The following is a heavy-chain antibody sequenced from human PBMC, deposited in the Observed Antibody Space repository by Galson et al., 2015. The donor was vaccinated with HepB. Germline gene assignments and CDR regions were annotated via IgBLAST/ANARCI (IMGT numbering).Heavy chain of an antibody. Sequence: SVKVSCKASGGTFSSYAISWVRQAPGQGLEWMGGIIPIFGTANYAQKFQGRVTITADKSTSTAYMELSSLRSEDTAVYYCARDGSGTTDWYFDLWGRGTLVTVSS. CDR1: GGTFSSYA. CDR3: ARDGSGTTDWYFDL. V-gene: IGHV1-69*06. D-gene: IGHD1-7*01. CDR2: IIPIFGTA. J-gene: IGHJ2*01.